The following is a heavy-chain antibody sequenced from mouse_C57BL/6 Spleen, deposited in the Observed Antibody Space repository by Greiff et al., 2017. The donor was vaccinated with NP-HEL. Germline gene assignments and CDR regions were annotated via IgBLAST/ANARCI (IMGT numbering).Heavy chain of an antibody. CDR2: IDPSDSYT. V-gene: IGHV1-50*01. CDR1: GYTFTSYW. D-gene: IGHD2-10*01. Sequence: QVQLQQPGAELVKPGASVKLSCKASGYTFTSYWMQWVKQRPGQGLEWIGEIDPSDSYTNYNQKFKGKATLTVDTSSSTAYMQLSSLTSEDSAVYYCARPPLHHWYFDVWGTGTTVTVSS. CDR3: ARPPLHHWYFDV. J-gene: IGHJ1*03.